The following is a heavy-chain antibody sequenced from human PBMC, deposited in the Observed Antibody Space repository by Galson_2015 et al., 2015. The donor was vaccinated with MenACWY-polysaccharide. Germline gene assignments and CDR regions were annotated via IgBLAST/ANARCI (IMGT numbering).Heavy chain of an antibody. CDR3: AKGRDLDRIACRGDCYIAYDF. J-gene: IGHJ4*02. D-gene: IGHD2-21*01. Sequence: SLRLSCAAPGFTFNRHVMNWVRQAPGKGLEWVSGIADYGGSTYYADSVKGRFTISRDNSKNTLYLEMSSLRADDTAVYYCAKGRDLDRIACRGDCYIAYDFWGQGTLVTVSS. CDR2: IADYGGST. CDR1: GFTFNRHV. V-gene: IGHV3-23*01.